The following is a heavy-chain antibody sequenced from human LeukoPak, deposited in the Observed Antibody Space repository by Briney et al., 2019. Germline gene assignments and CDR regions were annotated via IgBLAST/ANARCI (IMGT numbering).Heavy chain of an antibody. CDR3: AVTTRGY. D-gene: IGHD1-1*01. V-gene: IGHV3-30*02. CDR1: GYIFTQFG. CDR2: IRFNGTTK. J-gene: IGHJ4*02. Sequence: PGGSLRLSCAASGYIFTQFGMHWVRQAPGKGLEWVAFIRFNGTTKVYGDSVEGRFTISRDNSRNTLFLQMNRLTVEDTAIYYCAVTTRGYWGQGTLVTVSS.